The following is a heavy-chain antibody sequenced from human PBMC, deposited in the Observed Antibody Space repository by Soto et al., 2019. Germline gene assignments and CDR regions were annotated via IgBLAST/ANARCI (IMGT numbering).Heavy chain of an antibody. CDR1: GFTLNNYR. Sequence: EVQLLQSGGGPVRSGGSLRLSCVASGFTLNNYRMTWVRQGPGKGLEWVASIYSRPNYIHYTESVKGRFIISRDNAKNSVYLQMNSLRVEDAAVYYCGREKEDECSSSLRVYYGVDVWGQGTTVTVSS. CDR2: IYSRPNYI. V-gene: IGHV3-21*06. D-gene: IGHD6-6*01. CDR3: GREKEDECSSSLRVYYGVDV. J-gene: IGHJ6*02.